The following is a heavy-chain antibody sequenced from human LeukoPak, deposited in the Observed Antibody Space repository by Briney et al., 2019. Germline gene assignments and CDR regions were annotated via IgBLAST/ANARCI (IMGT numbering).Heavy chain of an antibody. J-gene: IGHJ6*03. CDR1: GFTFSSYS. Sequence: EPGGSLRLSCAASGFTFSSYSMNWVRQAPGKGLEWVLYISSTGTTIYNADSLKGRFTISRDNAKNSLYLQIHSLRAEDTAVYYCAKNPPKQWLVILSYYMDVWGKGTTVTVSS. CDR2: ISSTGTTI. CDR3: AKNPPKQWLVILSYYMDV. D-gene: IGHD6-19*01. V-gene: IGHV3-48*01.